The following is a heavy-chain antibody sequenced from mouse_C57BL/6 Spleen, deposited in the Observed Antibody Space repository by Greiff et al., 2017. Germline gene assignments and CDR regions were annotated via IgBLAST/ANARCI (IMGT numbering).Heavy chain of an antibody. V-gene: IGHV1-50*01. D-gene: IGHD2-1*01. Sequence: QVQLQQPGAELVKPGASVKLSCKASGYTFTSYWMQWVKQRPGQGLEWIGEIDPSDSYTNYNQKFKGKATLTVDKSSSTAYMQLRSLTSEDSAVYYCARRGNLPFDYWGQGTTLTVSS. CDR3: ARRGNLPFDY. CDR1: GYTFTSYW. J-gene: IGHJ2*01. CDR2: IDPSDSYT.